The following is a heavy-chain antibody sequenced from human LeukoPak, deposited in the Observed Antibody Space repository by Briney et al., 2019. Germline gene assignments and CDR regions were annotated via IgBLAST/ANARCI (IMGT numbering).Heavy chain of an antibody. CDR3: ARVPDPNYYDSSGYQNWFDP. CDR1: GYTFTSYG. J-gene: IGHJ5*02. CDR2: ISAYNGNT. V-gene: IGHV1-18*01. D-gene: IGHD3-22*01. Sequence: ASVKVSCKASGYTFTSYGISWVPQAPGQGLERMGWISAYNGNTNYAQKLQGRVAMTTDTSTSTAYMELRSLRSDDTAVYYCARVPDPNYYDSSGYQNWFDPWGQGTLVTVSS.